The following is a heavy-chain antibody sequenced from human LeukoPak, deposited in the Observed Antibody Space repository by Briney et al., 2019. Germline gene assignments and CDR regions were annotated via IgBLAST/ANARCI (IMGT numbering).Heavy chain of an antibody. CDR3: TTLDNPYAFATVWSGYYSDY. D-gene: IGHD3-3*01. CDR2: IKRRTDGGTT. CDR1: GVTLSNAW. Sequence: GGSLRLSCVASGVTLSNAWMSWVRQAPGKGLEWVGRIKRRTDGGTTDYAAPVKDRFTILRDDSKNKVFLQMNSLKTEDTAVYYCTTLDNPYAFATVWSGYYSDYWGQGTLVTVSS. V-gene: IGHV3-15*01. J-gene: IGHJ4*02.